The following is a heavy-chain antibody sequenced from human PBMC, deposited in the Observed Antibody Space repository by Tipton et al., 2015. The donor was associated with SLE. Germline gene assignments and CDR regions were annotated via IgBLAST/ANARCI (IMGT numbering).Heavy chain of an antibody. V-gene: IGHV4-59*01. J-gene: IGHJ4*02. CDR2: MYYSGST. CDR1: GGSISSYY. Sequence: LRLSCTVSGGSISSYYWSWIRQPPGKGLEWIGYMYYSGSTKYNPSLKSRVTISVDTSKNQFSLKLSSVTAADTAVYYCARSFDYDFWSGHYRAWGYWGQGTLVTVSS. CDR3: ARSFDYDFWSGHYRAWGY. D-gene: IGHD3-3*01.